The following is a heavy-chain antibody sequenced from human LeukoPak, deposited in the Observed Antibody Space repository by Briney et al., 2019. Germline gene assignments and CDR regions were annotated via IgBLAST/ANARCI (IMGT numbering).Heavy chain of an antibody. V-gene: IGHV4-61*10. CDR2: IYNSENI. CDR1: GGSISSGGYY. D-gene: IGHD2-2*01. J-gene: IGHJ5*02. Sequence: SETLSLTCTVSGGSISSGGYYWTWIRQPAGKGLEWIGRIYNSENINYNPSLKSRVTISLDTSKNQFSLKLSSVTAADTAVYYCARAAEYCSSTSSYYPANWFDPWGQETLVTVSS. CDR3: ARAAEYCSSTSSYYPANWFDP.